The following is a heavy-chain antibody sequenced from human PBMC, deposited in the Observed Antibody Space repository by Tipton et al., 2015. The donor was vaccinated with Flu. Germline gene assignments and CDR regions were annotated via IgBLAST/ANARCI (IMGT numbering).Heavy chain of an antibody. J-gene: IGHJ4*02. CDR3: ATYYGSGSRVDY. CDR2: VYSSGYT. D-gene: IGHD3-10*01. Sequence: TLSLTCTVSGGSISSSYWSWIRQPPGKGLEWIGYVYSSGYTNYNPSLRSRVTISVDTSQNQFSLRLSSVTAADTAMYYCATYYGSGSRVDYWGQGALVTVAS. V-gene: IGHV4-59*08. CDR1: GGSISSSY.